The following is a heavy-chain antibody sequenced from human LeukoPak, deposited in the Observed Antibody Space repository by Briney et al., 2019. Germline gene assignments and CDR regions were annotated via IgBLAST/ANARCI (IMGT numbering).Heavy chain of an antibody. V-gene: IGHV3-9*01. D-gene: IGHD3-22*01. Sequence: SLRLSCAASGFTFDDYAMHWVRQAPGKGLEWVSGISWNSGSIGYADSVKGRFTISRDNAKNSLYLQMNSLRAEDTALYYCAKGVNDYYDSSGADYWGQGTLVTVSS. CDR1: GFTFDDYA. J-gene: IGHJ4*02. CDR2: ISWNSGSI. CDR3: AKGVNDYYDSSGADY.